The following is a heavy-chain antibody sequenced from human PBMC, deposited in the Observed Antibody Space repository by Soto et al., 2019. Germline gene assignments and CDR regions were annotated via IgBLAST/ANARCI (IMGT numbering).Heavy chain of an antibody. Sequence: EVQLVESGGGLVQPGGSLRLSCAASGFTFSSYWMYWVRQAPGKGLVWVSRIYTDGSSTSYADSVKGRFTISRDNAKNMVYLQMNSLSAEDTGVYFCARDQARAWSFQCDFRGQGNLVTVSS. CDR2: IYTDGSST. J-gene: IGHJ4*02. V-gene: IGHV3-74*01. D-gene: IGHD6-6*01. CDR3: ARDQARAWSFQCDF. CDR1: GFTFSSYW.